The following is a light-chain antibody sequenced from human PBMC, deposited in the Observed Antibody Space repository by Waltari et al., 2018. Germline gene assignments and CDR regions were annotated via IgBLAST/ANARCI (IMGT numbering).Light chain of an antibody. CDR2: HSS. V-gene: IGKV3-20*01. J-gene: IGKJ1*01. CDR3: QNYERLPAT. CDR1: KSVSIY. Sequence: EIVLTQSPGTLSLSPGERATLSCRASKSVSIYLAWYQQKPGQAPRLLMYHSSTRATAIPDRFSGSGSGTDFSLTISRLEPEDFAVYYCQNYERLPATFGQGTKVEIK.